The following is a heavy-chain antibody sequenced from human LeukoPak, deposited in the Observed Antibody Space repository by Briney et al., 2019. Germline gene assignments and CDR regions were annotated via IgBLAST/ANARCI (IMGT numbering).Heavy chain of an antibody. J-gene: IGHJ4*02. CDR3: ASRRVLTGEPY. CDR1: GASISSHAW. V-gene: IGHV4-4*02. CDR2: IYHSGST. Sequence: SQTLSLTCAVSGASISSHAWWTWVRQPPRKGLEYVGEIYHSGSTIYNPSLSGRVTISVDKSNNQFSLKLTSVTAADTAVYSCASRRVLTGEPYWGQGSLVTVSS. D-gene: IGHD7-27*01.